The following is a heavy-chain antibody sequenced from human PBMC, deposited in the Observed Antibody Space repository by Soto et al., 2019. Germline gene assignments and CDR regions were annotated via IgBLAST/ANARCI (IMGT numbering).Heavy chain of an antibody. Sequence: GGSLRLSCAASGFTVSSNYMSWVRQAPGKGLEWVSVIYSGGSTYYADSVKGRFTISRDNSKNTLYLQMNSLRAEDTAAYYCARVRYSSSSSGYYYGMDVWGQGTTVTVSS. D-gene: IGHD6-6*01. J-gene: IGHJ6*02. V-gene: IGHV3-66*01. CDR2: IYSGGST. CDR1: GFTVSSNY. CDR3: ARVRYSSSSSGYYYGMDV.